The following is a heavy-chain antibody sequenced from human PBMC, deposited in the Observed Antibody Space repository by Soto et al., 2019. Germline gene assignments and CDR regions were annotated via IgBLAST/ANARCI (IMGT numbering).Heavy chain of an antibody. V-gene: IGHV4-4*02. CDR1: SASISSEQR. CDR2: IHHSGST. D-gene: IGHD6-19*01. Sequence: QMQLQESGPRLVKPSETLSLTCAVSSASISSEQRWSWVRQPPGKGLEWIGEIHHSGSTNNNPSLKSRVTMSVAKSKNQFSLNLSSVTAADTAVYYCARSFGWYAIDQWGQGTLVTVSS. J-gene: IGHJ4*02. CDR3: ARSFGWYAIDQ.